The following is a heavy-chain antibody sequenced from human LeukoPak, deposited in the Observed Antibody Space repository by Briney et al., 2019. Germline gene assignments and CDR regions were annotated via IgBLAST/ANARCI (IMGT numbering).Heavy chain of an antibody. D-gene: IGHD2-21*01. CDR2: IKQDGSEK. V-gene: IGHV3-7*03. Sequence: GGSLRLSCAASGFTFSSYWMSWVRQAPGKGLEWVANIKQDGSEKYYVDSVKGRFTISRDNAKNSLYLQMNSLRAEDTALYYCAKDIGDGWRKPFYGYFQHWGQGTLVTVSS. CDR3: AKDIGDGWRKPFYGYFQH. CDR1: GFTFSSYW. J-gene: IGHJ1*01.